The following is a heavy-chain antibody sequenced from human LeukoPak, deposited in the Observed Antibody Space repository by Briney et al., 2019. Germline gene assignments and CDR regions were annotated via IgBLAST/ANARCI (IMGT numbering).Heavy chain of an antibody. J-gene: IGHJ4*02. V-gene: IGHV4-59*08. Sequence: SETLSLTCTVSGGSISSYYWTWIRQPPGKGLEWIGYIYYSGNTNYNPSLNSRVTISLDTSRSQFSLRLSSVTAADTAVYYSARRARATAGGDYFDYWGQGTLVTVSS. CDR2: IYYSGNT. CDR1: GGSISSYY. CDR3: ARRARATAGGDYFDY. D-gene: IGHD6-13*01.